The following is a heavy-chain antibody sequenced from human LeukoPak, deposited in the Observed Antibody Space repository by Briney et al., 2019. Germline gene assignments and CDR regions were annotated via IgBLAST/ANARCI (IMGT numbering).Heavy chain of an antibody. V-gene: IGHV3-30*04. Sequence: GGSLRLSCAASGFTFSNYAMHWVRQAPGKGLEWVAIISADRTNEYYADSVKGRFTLSRDNSKNTMYLQMNSLRAEDTAVYYCAKAERITMIVVAFDAFDIWGQGTMVTVSS. CDR3: AKAERITMIVVAFDAFDI. J-gene: IGHJ3*02. CDR2: ISADRTNE. CDR1: GFTFSNYA. D-gene: IGHD3-22*01.